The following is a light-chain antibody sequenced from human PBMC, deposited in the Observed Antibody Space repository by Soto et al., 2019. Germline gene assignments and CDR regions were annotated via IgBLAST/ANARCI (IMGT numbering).Light chain of an antibody. CDR2: AAS. CDR3: QQTFSAPVT. Sequence: DIQMTQSPSSLSASVGDRVTITCRASQSISSYLNWYQQKPGEAPKILIYAASTLQSGVPSRFSGRGSGPDFSLTIRSLQPEDFATYYCQQTFSAPVTFAQGPRREIK. J-gene: IGKJ2*01. CDR1: QSISSY. V-gene: IGKV1-39*01.